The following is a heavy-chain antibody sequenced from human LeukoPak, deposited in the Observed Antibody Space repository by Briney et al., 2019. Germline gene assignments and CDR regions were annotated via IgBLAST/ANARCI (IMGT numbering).Heavy chain of an antibody. Sequence: SETLSLTCAVYGGSFSGYYWSWIRQPPGKGLEWIGYIYYSGSSNYNPSLKSRVTISVDTSKNQFSLKLSSVTAADTAVYYCARVIRENYYGSGSYVVWFDPWGQGTLVTVSS. V-gene: IGHV4-59*01. CDR1: GGSFSGYY. D-gene: IGHD3-10*01. CDR2: IYYSGSS. J-gene: IGHJ5*02. CDR3: ARVIRENYYGSGSYVVWFDP.